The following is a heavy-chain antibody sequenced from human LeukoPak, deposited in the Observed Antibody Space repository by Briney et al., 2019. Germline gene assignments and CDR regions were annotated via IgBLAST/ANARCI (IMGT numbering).Heavy chain of an antibody. CDR1: GYTFTNFG. CDR3: ARDAYSSGYQGVC. CDR2: ISPYNGDT. Sequence: ASVTVSCKASGYTFTNFGISWVRQAPGQGLEWMGWISPYNGDTKYAQKVQGRVTVTTDTSTRTAYMELRSLRSDDTAVYYCARDAYSSGYQGVCWGQGTLVTVSS. J-gene: IGHJ4*02. D-gene: IGHD3-22*01. V-gene: IGHV1-18*01.